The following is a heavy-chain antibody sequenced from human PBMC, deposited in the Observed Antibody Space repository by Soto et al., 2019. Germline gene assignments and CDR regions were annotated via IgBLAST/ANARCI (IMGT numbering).Heavy chain of an antibody. D-gene: IGHD1-26*01. J-gene: IGHJ5*02. CDR2: IYYSGST. Sequence: QVQLQESGPGLVKPSQTLSLTCTVSGGSISSGGYYWSWIRQHPGKGLEWIGYIYYSGSTYYNPSLKSRVTRTVDTSKTQFSLKLSSVTAADTAVYYWARGGGATSISVGWFDPWGQGTLVTVSS. CDR3: ARGGGATSISVGWFDP. CDR1: GGSISSGGYY. V-gene: IGHV4-31*03.